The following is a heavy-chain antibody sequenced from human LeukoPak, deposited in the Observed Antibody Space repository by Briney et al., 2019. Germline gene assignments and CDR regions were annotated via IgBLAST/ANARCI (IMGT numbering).Heavy chain of an antibody. Sequence: ASVKVSCTALGYTFTGYYLHWVRQAPGQGLEWMGIINPSGGSTSYAQKFQGSVTITRDTSTSTVYMELSSLRSEDTAVYYCARGGAYCGGDCYAFDYWGQGTLATVSS. CDR1: GYTFTGYY. CDR2: INPSGGST. V-gene: IGHV1-46*01. CDR3: ARGGAYCGGDCYAFDY. J-gene: IGHJ4*02. D-gene: IGHD2-21*02.